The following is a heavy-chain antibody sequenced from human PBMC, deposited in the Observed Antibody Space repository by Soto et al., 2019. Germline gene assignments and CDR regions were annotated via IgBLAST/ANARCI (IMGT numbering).Heavy chain of an antibody. CDR2: IYYSGST. D-gene: IGHD6-19*01. CDR3: ARGMQQWLVRS. J-gene: IGHJ4*02. Sequence: NPSETLSLTGTVSVGSVSSGSYYWSWIRQPPGKGLEWIGYIYYSGSTNYNPSLKSRVTISVDTSKNQFSLKLSSVTAADTAVYYCARGMQQWLVRSWGQGTLVTVSS. CDR1: VGSVSSGSYY. V-gene: IGHV4-61*01.